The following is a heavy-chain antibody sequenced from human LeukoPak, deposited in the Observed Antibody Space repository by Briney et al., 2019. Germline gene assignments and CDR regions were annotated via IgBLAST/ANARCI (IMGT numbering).Heavy chain of an antibody. CDR3: ARGYYYGSGSYAGWAAFDY. D-gene: IGHD3-10*01. V-gene: IGHV3-23*01. J-gene: IGHJ4*02. CDR2: ISGSGGST. CDR1: GFSFSSDA. Sequence: GESLRLSCIGTGFSFSSDAMGWVRQAPGKGLEWVSGISGSGGSTYYADSVKGRFTISRDNSKNTLYLQMNSLKAEDTAVYYCARGYYYGSGSYAGWAAFDYWGQGTLVTVSS.